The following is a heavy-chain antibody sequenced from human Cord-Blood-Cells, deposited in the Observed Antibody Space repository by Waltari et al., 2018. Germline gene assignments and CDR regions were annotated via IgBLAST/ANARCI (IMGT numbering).Heavy chain of an antibody. D-gene: IGHD2-2*01. Sequence: QVQLQQWGAGLLKPSETLSLTCAVYGGSFSGYYWSWIRQPPGKGLEWIGEINHSGSTTYNPSLKSRVTISVDTSKNQFSLKLSSVTAADTAVYYCARGGNVVVPAAIEEIDYWGQGTLVTVSS. CDR1: GGSFSGYY. CDR3: ARGGNVVVPAAIEEIDY. CDR2: INHSGST. J-gene: IGHJ4*02. V-gene: IGHV4-34*01.